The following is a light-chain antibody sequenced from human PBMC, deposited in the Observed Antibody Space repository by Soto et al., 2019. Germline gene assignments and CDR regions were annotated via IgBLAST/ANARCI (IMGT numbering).Light chain of an antibody. Sequence: DIQMTQSPSSLSASVGDSVTISCRAGQTINTHLNWYQQKPGQAPKVLIFAISTLQPGVPSRFRGSGYGPEFSLTISSLHPEDAATYYCQQSYSMPPWTFGQGTKVQIK. J-gene: IGKJ1*01. CDR2: AIS. CDR1: QTINTH. CDR3: QQSYSMPPWT. V-gene: IGKV1-39*01.